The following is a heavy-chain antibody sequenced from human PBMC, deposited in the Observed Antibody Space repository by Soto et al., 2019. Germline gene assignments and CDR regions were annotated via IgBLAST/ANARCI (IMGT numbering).Heavy chain of an antibody. D-gene: IGHD2-21*02. CDR2: IWNDGNDK. Sequence: QVQLVESGGGVVQPGRSLRLSCVATGFNFSNYGMQWVRQTPGKGLEWVAVIWNDGNDKSYEDSVKGRFTISRDNSKNTLYLERSSLRAEDTAVYYCARDRDIVVVTGILMWWGQGTLVTVSS. CDR3: ARDRDIVVVTGILMW. CDR1: GFNFSNYG. J-gene: IGHJ4*02. V-gene: IGHV3-33*01.